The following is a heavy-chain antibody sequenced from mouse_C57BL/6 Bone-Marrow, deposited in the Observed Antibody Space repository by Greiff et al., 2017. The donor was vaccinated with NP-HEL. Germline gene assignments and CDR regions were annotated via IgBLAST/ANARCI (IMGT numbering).Heavy chain of an antibody. CDR3: AREGKNWYFDV. Sequence: EVQLQQSGPELVKPGASVKISCKASGYSFTGYYMHWVKQSSEKSLEWIGEINPSTGGTSYNQKFKGKATLTVDKSSSTAYMQLKSLTSEDSAVYYCAREGKNWYFDVWGTGTTVTVSA. CDR2: INPSTGGT. V-gene: IGHV1-43*01. J-gene: IGHJ1*03. CDR1: GYSFTGYY.